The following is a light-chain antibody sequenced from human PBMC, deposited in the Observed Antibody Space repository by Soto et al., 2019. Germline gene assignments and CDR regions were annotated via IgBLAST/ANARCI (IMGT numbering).Light chain of an antibody. Sequence: QSVLTQPPSVSGTPGQRFSISCSGSRSNIGINAVDWYHQLPGTAPKVLIYANNQRPSGVPDRFSGSKSGTSASLAINGLQSDDEAHYYCAAWDDSLNGLVFGGGTKLTVL. V-gene: IGLV1-44*01. CDR1: RSNIGINA. CDR3: AAWDDSLNGLV. J-gene: IGLJ2*01. CDR2: ANN.